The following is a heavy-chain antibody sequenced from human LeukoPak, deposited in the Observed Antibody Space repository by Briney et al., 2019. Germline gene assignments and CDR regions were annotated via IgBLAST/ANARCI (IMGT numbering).Heavy chain of an antibody. CDR3: AKTVDTAMVPYYYGMDV. V-gene: IGHV3-11*01. CDR1: GFTFSDYY. J-gene: IGHJ6*02. D-gene: IGHD5-18*01. Sequence: GGSLRLSCAASGFTFSDYYMSWIRQAPGKGLEWVSYISSGSTIYYADSVKGRFTISRDNAKNSLYLQMNSLRAEDTAVYYCAKTVDTAMVPYYYGMDVWGQGTTVTVSS. CDR2: ISSGSTI.